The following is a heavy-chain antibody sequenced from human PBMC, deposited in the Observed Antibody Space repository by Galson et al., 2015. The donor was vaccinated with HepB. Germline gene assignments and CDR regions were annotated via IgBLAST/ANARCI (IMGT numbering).Heavy chain of an antibody. D-gene: IGHD4-17*01. CDR2: IWYDGSNK. Sequence: SLRLSCAASGFTFSSYGMHWVRQAPGKGLEWVAVIWYDGSNKYYADSVKGRFTISRDNSKNTLYLQMNSLRAEDTAVYYCARGRVTRDAFDIWGQGTMVTVSS. CDR1: GFTFSSYG. V-gene: IGHV3-33*01. J-gene: IGHJ3*02. CDR3: ARGRVTRDAFDI.